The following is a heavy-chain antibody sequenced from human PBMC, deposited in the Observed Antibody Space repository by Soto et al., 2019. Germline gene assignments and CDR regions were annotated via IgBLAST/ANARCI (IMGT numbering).Heavy chain of an antibody. V-gene: IGHV4-59*08. CDR2: VSYSGRT. CDR1: GASLNDFS. D-gene: IGHD3-3*01. J-gene: IGHJ4*02. Sequence: QVQLRESGPGLVRPSETLSLSCSVSGASLNDFSWSWIRQPPGRGLEWIGYVSYSGRTTYSPSLKSRVTISLDTSKNAFSLNLTSMTAADTAIYYCARHFLGQARQRLFVDYWCQGNLATVSS. CDR3: ARHFLGQARQRLFVDY.